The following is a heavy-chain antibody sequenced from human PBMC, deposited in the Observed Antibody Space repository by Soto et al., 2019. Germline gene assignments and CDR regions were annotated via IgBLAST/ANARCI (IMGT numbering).Heavy chain of an antibody. CDR1: GASISGGGYF. V-gene: IGHV4-31*03. CDR3: ARETTSSNRDG. Sequence: PSETLSLTCSVSGASISGGGYFWSWIRQRPGKGLEWIGNIFFSGPTHYNPSLKSRVSISVDTSKNQFSLKVNSGIAADTAVYFCARETTSSNRDGWGQGTRVTVSS. D-gene: IGHD1-7*01. J-gene: IGHJ6*02. CDR2: IFFSGPT.